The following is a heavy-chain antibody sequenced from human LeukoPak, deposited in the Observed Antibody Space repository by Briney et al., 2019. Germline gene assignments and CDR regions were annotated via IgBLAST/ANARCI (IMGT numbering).Heavy chain of an antibody. D-gene: IGHD6-13*01. CDR3: ARVRGYSSTLYFDD. CDR2: SYTSGST. Sequence: PSETLSLTCTVSSGSLGSYYWRWIRHPAERGLEWNGRSYTSGSTNYNTSLKSQIPISVATSKNQFSLKLRSVAAADRAVYYCARVRGYSSTLYFDDWGQGTPVTVSS. J-gene: IGHJ4*01. V-gene: IGHV4-4*07. CDR1: SGSLGSYY.